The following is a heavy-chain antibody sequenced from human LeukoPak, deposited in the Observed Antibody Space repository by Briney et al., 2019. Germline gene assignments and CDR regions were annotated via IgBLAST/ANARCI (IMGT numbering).Heavy chain of an antibody. D-gene: IGHD6-19*01. CDR1: GGSISSSSYY. CDR3: ASGAVADLYYFDS. CDR2: INHSGST. J-gene: IGHJ4*02. V-gene: IGHV4-39*01. Sequence: SETLSLTCTVSGGSISSSSYYWGWIRRPPGRGLEWIGEINHSGSTNYNPSLKSRVTISVDTSKNQFSLKLSSVTAADTAVYYCASGAVADLYYFDSWGQGTLVTVSS.